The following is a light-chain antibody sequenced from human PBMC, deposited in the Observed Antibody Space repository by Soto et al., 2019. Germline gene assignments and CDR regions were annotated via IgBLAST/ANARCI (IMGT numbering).Light chain of an antibody. Sequence: EIELTQSPGNLSLAPGERATLSCRTSQSVTANYLAWYQQKPGQAPRLLIYRSSSRATGIADRFSGGGSGTDFTLTISRLEPEDFAMYFCQQYGTSPITFGQGTRLEIK. V-gene: IGKV3-20*01. CDR3: QQYGTSPIT. CDR2: RSS. CDR1: QSVTANY. J-gene: IGKJ5*01.